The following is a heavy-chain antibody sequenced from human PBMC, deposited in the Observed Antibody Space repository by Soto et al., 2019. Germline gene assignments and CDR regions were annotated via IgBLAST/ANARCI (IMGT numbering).Heavy chain of an antibody. CDR3: TTRGGH. D-gene: IGHD6-25*01. Sequence: QLVESGGGLVKPGGSLRLSCTASGFSFSDAWMSWVRQAPGKGLEWVGRVKSKADGGTTNYAAHVNGRFLVSRYDSQNRLYLEMTSLTIEDSGVYFCTTRGGHWGQGALVTVSS. J-gene: IGHJ4*02. CDR2: VKSKADGGTT. V-gene: IGHV3-15*06. CDR1: GFSFSDAW.